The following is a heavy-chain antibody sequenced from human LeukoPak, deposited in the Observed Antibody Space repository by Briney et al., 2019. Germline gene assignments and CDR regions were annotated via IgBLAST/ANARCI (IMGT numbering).Heavy chain of an antibody. J-gene: IGHJ5*02. Sequence: GGSLRLSCAASGLTFSSHWMHWVRQAPGKGLVWVSRITNDGSSTTYADSVKGRFTISRDNAKNMLYLQVNSLRAEDTAVYYCARAPADFWSGYSGWFDPWGQGTLVTVSS. CDR2: ITNDGSST. D-gene: IGHD3-3*01. CDR1: GLTFSSHW. CDR3: ARAPADFWSGYSGWFDP. V-gene: IGHV3-74*01.